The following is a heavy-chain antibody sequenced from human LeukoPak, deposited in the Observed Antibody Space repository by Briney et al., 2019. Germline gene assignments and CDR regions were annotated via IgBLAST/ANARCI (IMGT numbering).Heavy chain of an antibody. CDR1: GFTFRHSW. V-gene: IGHV3-15*01. D-gene: IGHD5-12*01. CDR2: IKSKTDGETT. J-gene: IGHJ6*02. CDR3: TWINAKYGMDV. Sequence: PGGSLRLSCAASGFTFRHSWMSWVRQAPGKGLEWVGRIKSKTDGETTDYAAPVKGRFTISRDDSKNTLYLQMNSLKTEDIAMYYCTWINAKYGMDVWGQGTTVTVSS.